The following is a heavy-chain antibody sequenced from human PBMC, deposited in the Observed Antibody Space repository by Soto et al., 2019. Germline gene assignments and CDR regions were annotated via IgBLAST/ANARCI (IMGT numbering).Heavy chain of an antibody. CDR1: VGSFSGYY. CDR2: INHSAST. Sequence: PSETLSLTCAVYVGSFSGYYWSLIRQPPGKGLEWIGEINHSASTNYNPSLKSRVTISVDTSKNQFSLKLSSVTAADTAVYYCARKAYYYDSSGYYYVAFDIWGQGKMVT. D-gene: IGHD3-22*01. CDR3: ARKAYYYDSSGYYYVAFDI. J-gene: IGHJ3*02. V-gene: IGHV4-34*01.